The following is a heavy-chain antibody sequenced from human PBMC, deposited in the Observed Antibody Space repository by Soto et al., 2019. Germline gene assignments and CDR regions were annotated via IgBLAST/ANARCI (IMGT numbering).Heavy chain of an antibody. Sequence: GGSLRLSCAASGFTFSSYSINWVRQAPGKGLEWVSYISSSSSTIYYADSVKGRFTISRDNAKNSLYLQMNSLRDEDTAVYYCARDATAAMYNWFDPWGQGTLVTVSS. J-gene: IGHJ5*02. CDR2: ISSSSSTI. V-gene: IGHV3-48*02. CDR1: GFTFSSYS. CDR3: ARDATAAMYNWFDP. D-gene: IGHD2-2*01.